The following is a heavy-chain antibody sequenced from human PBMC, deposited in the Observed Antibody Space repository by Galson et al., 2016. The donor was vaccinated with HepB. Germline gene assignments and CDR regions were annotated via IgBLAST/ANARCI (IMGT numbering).Heavy chain of an antibody. D-gene: IGHD3-10*01. CDR2: ISSSSLYI. J-gene: IGHJ4*02. Sequence: SLRLSCAASGFNFSTFTVHWVRQVPGKGLEWVSSISSSSLYIYYADSLRGRLTVSRDNSKNSLFLQMNSLGAEDTAIYYCARWSRGTGSSLDFWGQGTLVTVSS. CDR3: ARWSRGTGSSLDF. V-gene: IGHV3-21*06. CDR1: GFNFSTFT.